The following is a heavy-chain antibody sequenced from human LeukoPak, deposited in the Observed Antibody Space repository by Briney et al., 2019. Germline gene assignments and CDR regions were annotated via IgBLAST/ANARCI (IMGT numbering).Heavy chain of an antibody. V-gene: IGHV1-69*13. CDR3: ARVLEQWTLNAPFDY. J-gene: IGHJ4*02. D-gene: IGHD6-19*01. Sequence: ASVKVSCKASGGTFSSYAISWVRQAPGRGLEWMGGIIPIFGTANYAQKFQGRVTITADESTSTAYMELSSLRSEDTAVYYCARVLEQWTLNAPFDYWGQGTLVTVSS. CDR1: GGTFSSYA. CDR2: IIPIFGTA.